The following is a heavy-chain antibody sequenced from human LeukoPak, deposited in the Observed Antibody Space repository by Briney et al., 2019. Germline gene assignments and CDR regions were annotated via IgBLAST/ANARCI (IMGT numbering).Heavy chain of an antibody. CDR1: GYTFTTYG. CDR2: ISAYNGDT. CDR3: ARRKYSSGWHLDH. D-gene: IGHD6-19*01. J-gene: IGHJ4*02. V-gene: IGHV1-18*01. Sequence: ASVKVSFKPSGYTFTTYGITWVRQAPGQGLEWLGWISAYNGDTNYAQKFQGRVSMTTDTSTSTVYMQLRSLRSDDTAMYYCARRKYSSGWHLDHWGQGTLVTVSS.